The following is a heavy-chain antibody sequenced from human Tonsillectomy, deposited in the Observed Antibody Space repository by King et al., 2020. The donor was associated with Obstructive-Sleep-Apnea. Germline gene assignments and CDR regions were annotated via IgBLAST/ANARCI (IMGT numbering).Heavy chain of an antibody. Sequence: VQLVESGGGLVQPGGSLRLSCAASGFTFSSYAMSWVRQAPGKGLEWVSAISGSGGSTYYADSVKGRFTISRDNSKNTLYLQMNSLRAEDTAVYYCAKVSLVDYGDYKGFDYWGQGTLVTVSS. CDR2: ISGSGGST. CDR3: AKVSLVDYGDYKGFDY. J-gene: IGHJ4*02. D-gene: IGHD4-17*01. V-gene: IGHV3-23*04. CDR1: GFTFSSYA.